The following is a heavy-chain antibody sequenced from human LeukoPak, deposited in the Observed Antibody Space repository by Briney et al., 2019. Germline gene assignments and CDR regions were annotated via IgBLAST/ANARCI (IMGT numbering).Heavy chain of an antibody. CDR3: ARGTMAPNWFDP. CDR1: GYTFTNHA. CDR2: INAGNGNT. V-gene: IGHV1-3*01. Sequence: ASEKVSCKTSGYTFTNHAMHWVRQAPGQRLEWMGWINAGNGNTKSSQKFQGRVTITRDTSASTAYMELSSLRSEDTAVYYCARGTMAPNWFDPWGQGTLVTVSS. D-gene: IGHD1-1*01. J-gene: IGHJ5*02.